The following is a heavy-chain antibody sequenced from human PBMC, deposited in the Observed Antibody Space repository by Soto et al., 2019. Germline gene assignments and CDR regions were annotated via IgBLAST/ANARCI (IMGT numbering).Heavy chain of an antibody. V-gene: IGHV3-13*01. D-gene: IGHD2-2*01. CDR1: GVTLISHD. J-gene: IGHJ6*02. CDR2: IGTAGDT. CDR3: AREMGSSTAYYYGMDV. Sequence: GGSLRLPCAASGVTLISHDKRRVPQTKRKGLEWVSAIGTAGDTYYPGSVKGRFTISRENAKNSLYLQMNSLRAEDTAVYYCAREMGSSTAYYYGMDVWGQGTTVTVSS.